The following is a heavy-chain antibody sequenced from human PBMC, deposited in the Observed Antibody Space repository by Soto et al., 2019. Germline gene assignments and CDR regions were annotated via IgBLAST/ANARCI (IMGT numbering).Heavy chain of an antibody. CDR3: ARGYSLRREPPGY. CDR1: GFTFSSYG. CDR2: ISYDGSNK. V-gene: IGHV3-30*03. D-gene: IGHD5-18*01. Sequence: GGSLRLSCAVSGFTFSSYGMHWVRQALGKGQEWVAVISYDGSNKYYADSVKGRFTISRDNSKNTLYLQMNSLRAEDTSVYYCARGYSLRREPPGYSGRGSLGSVSS. J-gene: IGHJ4*02.